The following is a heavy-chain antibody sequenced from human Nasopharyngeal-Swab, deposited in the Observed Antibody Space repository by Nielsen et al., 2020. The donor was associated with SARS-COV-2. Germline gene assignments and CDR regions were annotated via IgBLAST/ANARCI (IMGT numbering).Heavy chain of an antibody. J-gene: IGHJ6*02. V-gene: IGHV5-51*01. CDR1: GYSFTSYW. CDR3: ARHWAASSSGHYYGMDV. Sequence: GESLKISCKGSGYSFTSYWIGWVRQMPGTGLEWIGIIHPGDSDTRYSPSFQGQVTISADKSISTTYLQWYSLKASDTAMYYCARHWAASSSGHYYGMDVWGQGTTVTVSS. D-gene: IGHD6-6*01. CDR2: IHPGDSDT.